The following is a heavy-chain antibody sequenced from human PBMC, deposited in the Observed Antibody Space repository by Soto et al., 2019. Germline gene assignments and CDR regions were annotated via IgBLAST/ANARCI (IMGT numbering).Heavy chain of an antibody. CDR2: ISYDGSNK. V-gene: IGHV3-30*18. Sequence: QPGGSLRLSCAASGFTLSSYGMHWVRQAPGKGLEWVAVISYDGSNKYYADSVKGRFTISRDNSKNTLYLQMNSLRAEDTAVYYCAKDITGTTTGSYYYYGMDVWGQGTTVTVS. CDR3: AKDITGTTTGSYYYYGMDV. CDR1: GFTLSSYG. D-gene: IGHD1-20*01. J-gene: IGHJ6*02.